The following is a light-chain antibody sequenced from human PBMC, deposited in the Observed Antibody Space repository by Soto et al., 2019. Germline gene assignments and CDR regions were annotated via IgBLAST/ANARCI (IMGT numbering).Light chain of an antibody. V-gene: IGKV2-28*01. J-gene: IGKJ5*01. CDR1: QSLLHSNGYNY. CDR3: MQALQTPT. CDR2: LDS. Sequence: IVMTQSPLSLPVTPGEPASISCRSSQSLLHSNGYNYLDWYLQKPGQSPQLLIYLDSNRASGAPDRFSGSGSGTDFTLKISRVEAEDVGVYYCMQALQTPTFGQGTRLEI.